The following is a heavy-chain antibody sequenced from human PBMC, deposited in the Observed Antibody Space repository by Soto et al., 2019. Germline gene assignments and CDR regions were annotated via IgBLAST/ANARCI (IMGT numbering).Heavy chain of an antibody. D-gene: IGHD3-22*01. CDR2: ISNNSSVK. CDR3: AKDSGSGYYHSWLDY. CDR1: GFTFSNYS. Sequence: GGSLRLSCAVSGFTFSNYSINWVRQAPGKGLEWLSYISNNSSVKYYADSVKGRFTISRDSAKNSLYLQMNSLRAEDTALYYCAKDSGSGYYHSWLDYWGQGTLVTVTS. V-gene: IGHV3-48*04. J-gene: IGHJ4*02.